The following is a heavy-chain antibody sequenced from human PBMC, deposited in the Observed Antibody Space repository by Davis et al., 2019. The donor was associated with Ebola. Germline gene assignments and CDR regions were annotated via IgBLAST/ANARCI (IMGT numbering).Heavy chain of an antibody. CDR3: ASAQKVYYYDSSGYYSKGWFDP. V-gene: IGHV4-59*08. J-gene: IGHJ5*02. CDR2: IYYSGST. CDR1: GGSISSYY. D-gene: IGHD3-22*01. Sequence: SETLSLTCTVSGGSISSYYWSWIRQPPGKGLEWIGYIYYSGSTNYNPSLKSRVTISVDTSKNQFSLKLSSVTAADTAVYYCASAQKVYYYDSSGYYSKGWFDPWGQGTLVIVSS.